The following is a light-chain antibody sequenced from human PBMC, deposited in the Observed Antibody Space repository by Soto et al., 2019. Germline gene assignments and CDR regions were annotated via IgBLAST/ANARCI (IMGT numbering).Light chain of an antibody. J-gene: IGKJ4*01. CDR1: QSVSSY. Sequence: EIVLTQSPATLSLSPGERATLSCRTSQSVSSYLAWYQQKRGQAPRLLIYEASNRATGIPARFSGSGSGTDFTLTISSLEPEDFAFYYCQQRNNWPLTFGGGTKVEI. V-gene: IGKV3-11*01. CDR3: QQRNNWPLT. CDR2: EAS.